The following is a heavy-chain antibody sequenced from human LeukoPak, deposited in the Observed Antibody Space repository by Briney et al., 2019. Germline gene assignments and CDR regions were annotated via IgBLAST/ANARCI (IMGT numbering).Heavy chain of an antibody. CDR1: GFIFSSYG. J-gene: IGHJ4*02. CDR3: ARDRYYYDSSGYSYYFDY. CDR2: IWYDGSNK. Sequence: GGSLRLSCAASGFIFSSYGMHWVRQAPGKGLEWVAVIWYDGSNKQYGDSVKGRFTISRDNSKNTLYLQMNSLRAEDTAVYYCARDRYYYDSSGYSYYFDYWGQGTLVTVSA. V-gene: IGHV3-33*01. D-gene: IGHD3-22*01.